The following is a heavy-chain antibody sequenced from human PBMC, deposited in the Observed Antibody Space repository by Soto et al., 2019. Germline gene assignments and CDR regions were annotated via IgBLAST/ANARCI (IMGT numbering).Heavy chain of an antibody. D-gene: IGHD1-1*01. V-gene: IGHV3-13*01. J-gene: IGHJ4*02. CDR3: ARAVEVDPIDY. CDR1: GFTFSNYD. CDR2: IGVGGDT. Sequence: EVQLVESGGGLVQPGGSLRLSCAGSGFTFSNYDMSWVRQTTGKRLEWVSTIGVGGDTYYADSVKGRFTVFRENAKNTLYLQMNSLRGGDTAVYYCARAVEVDPIDYWGQGTLVTVSS.